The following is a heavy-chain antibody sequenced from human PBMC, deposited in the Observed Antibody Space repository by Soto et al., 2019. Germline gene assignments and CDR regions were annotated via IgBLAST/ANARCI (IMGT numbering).Heavy chain of an antibody. V-gene: IGHV3-53*04. Sequence: GGSLRLSCAASGFTVSSNYMSWVRQAPGKGLEWVSVIYSGGSTYYADSVKGRFTISRHNSKNTPYLQMNSLRAEDTAVYYCARGRITGTFYWFDPWGQGTLVTVSS. CDR2: IYSGGST. J-gene: IGHJ5*02. CDR3: ARGRITGTFYWFDP. CDR1: GFTVSSNY. D-gene: IGHD1-7*01.